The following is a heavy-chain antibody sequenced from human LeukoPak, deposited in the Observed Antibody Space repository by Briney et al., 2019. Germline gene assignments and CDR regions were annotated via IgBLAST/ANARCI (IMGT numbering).Heavy chain of an antibody. CDR2: ISSSSSYT. V-gene: IGHV3-11*06. CDR3: AKGRQQWWTFDALDI. Sequence: GGSLRLSCAASGFTFSDYYMSWIRQAPGRGLEWGSYISSSSSYTDYADSVKGRFTISRDNSKNTLFLQMNSLVPDDTAVYYCAKGRQQWWTFDALDIWGQGTMVTVSS. J-gene: IGHJ3*02. D-gene: IGHD5-18*01. CDR1: GFTFSDYY.